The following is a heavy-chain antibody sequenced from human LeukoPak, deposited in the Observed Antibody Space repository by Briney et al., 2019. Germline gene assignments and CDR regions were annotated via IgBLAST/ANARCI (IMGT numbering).Heavy chain of an antibody. CDR3: AHPTEYSSSWYGNWFDP. V-gene: IGHV3-23*01. J-gene: IGHJ5*02. CDR1: GFTFSSHG. CDR2: ISPSGGIT. Sequence: GGTLRLSCAASGFTFSSHGMNWVRQAPGKGLEWVSGISPSGGITYYTDSVKGRFAISRDNSKNTQSLQMNSLRAEDTAVYYCAHPTEYSSSWYGNWFDPWGQGTLVTVSS. D-gene: IGHD6-13*01.